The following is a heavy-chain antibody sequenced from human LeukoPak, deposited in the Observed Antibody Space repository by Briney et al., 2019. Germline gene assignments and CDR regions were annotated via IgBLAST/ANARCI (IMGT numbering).Heavy chain of an antibody. J-gene: IGHJ4*02. CDR3: ARDRSGIVGALDY. D-gene: IGHD1-26*01. Sequence: SETLSLTCTVSGGSISSSSYYWGCIRQPPGKGLECIGSIYYSGSTYYNPSLKSRVTISVDTSENQFSLKLSSVTAADTAVYYCARDRSGIVGALDYWGQGTLVTVSS. CDR1: GGSISSSSYY. V-gene: IGHV4-39*07. CDR2: IYYSGST.